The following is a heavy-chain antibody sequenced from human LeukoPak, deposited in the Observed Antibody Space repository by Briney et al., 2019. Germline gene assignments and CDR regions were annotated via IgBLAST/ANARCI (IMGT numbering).Heavy chain of an antibody. V-gene: IGHV4-59*08. CDR3: ARAYSGSSGVFDY. CDR2: FHNSGTS. CDR1: DDSISDYY. D-gene: IGHD3-10*01. Sequence: SETLSLTCTVSDDSISDYYRGWIRQPPGKGLEWIGYFHNSGTSSYNPSLKSRVTISADTSKNQFSLKLSSVTAADTAVYYCARAYSGSSGVFDYWGQGTLVTVSS. J-gene: IGHJ4*02.